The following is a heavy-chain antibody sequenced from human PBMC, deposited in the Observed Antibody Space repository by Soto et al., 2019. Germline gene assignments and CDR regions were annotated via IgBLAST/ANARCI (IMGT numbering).Heavy chain of an antibody. CDR3: ARVAGYGSGSRHFDN. J-gene: IGHJ4*02. D-gene: IGHD3-10*01. CDR1: GYTFSTYG. CDR2: SVADSGNT. Sequence: QVQLVQSGAEVTKPGASVRVSCKTSGYTFSTYGLSWVRQAPGQGLEWMGWSVADSGNTVYAQKXQXXXPXXTDSYTKTAYMALRSLRPDDTALYYCARVAGYGSGSRHFDNWGQGTLVTVSS. V-gene: IGHV1-18*01.